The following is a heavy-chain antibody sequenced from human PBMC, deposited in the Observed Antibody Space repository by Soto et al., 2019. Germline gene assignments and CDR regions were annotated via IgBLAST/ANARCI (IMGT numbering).Heavy chain of an antibody. V-gene: IGHV4-31*03. CDR3: ARGLSDILTGSFYYYYMDV. CDR2: IYYSGST. CDR1: GGSISSGGYY. Sequence: SETLSLTCTVSGGSISSGGYYWSWIRQHPGKGLEWIGYIYYSGSTYYNPSLKSRVTISVDTSKNQFSLKLSSVTAADTAVYYCARGLSDILTGSFYYYYMDVWGKGTTVTVSS. D-gene: IGHD3-9*01. J-gene: IGHJ6*03.